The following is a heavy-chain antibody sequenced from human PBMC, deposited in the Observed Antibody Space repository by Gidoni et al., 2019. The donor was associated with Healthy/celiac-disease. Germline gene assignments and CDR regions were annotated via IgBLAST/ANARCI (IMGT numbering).Heavy chain of an antibody. D-gene: IGHD2-15*01. CDR2: ISYDGSNK. V-gene: IGHV3-30*04. CDR3: ARVGGLQYYCSGGSCYPPDFDY. J-gene: IGHJ4*02. Sequence: QVQLVESGGGVVQPGRSLSLSCAASGFTFSSYAMHWVRQAPGKGLEWVAVISYDGSNKYYADSVKGRFTISRDNSKNTLYLQMNSLRAEDTAVYYCARVGGLQYYCSGGSCYPPDFDYWGQGTLVTVSS. CDR1: GFTFSSYA.